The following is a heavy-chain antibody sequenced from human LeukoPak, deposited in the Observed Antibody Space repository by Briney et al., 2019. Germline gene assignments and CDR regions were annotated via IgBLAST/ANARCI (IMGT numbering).Heavy chain of an antibody. Sequence: SETLSLTCTVSGGSISSSSYYWGWIRQPPGKGLEWIGSIYYSGSTYYNPSLKSRVTISVDTSKNRFSLKLSSVTAADTAVYYCARIRPAYYGSGRGSYFDYWGQGTLVTVSS. V-gene: IGHV4-39*07. D-gene: IGHD3-10*01. CDR2: IYYSGST. CDR3: ARIRPAYYGSGRGSYFDY. J-gene: IGHJ4*02. CDR1: GGSISSSSYY.